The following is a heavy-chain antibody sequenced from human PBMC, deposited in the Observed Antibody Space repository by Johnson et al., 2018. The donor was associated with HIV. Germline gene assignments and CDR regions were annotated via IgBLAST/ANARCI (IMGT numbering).Heavy chain of an antibody. CDR2: ISDSGST. Sequence: VQLVESGGGLVQPGGSLRLSCAASGFTFSSYYMHWVRQAPGKGLEWVSAISDSGSTYYADSVKGRFTISRDNSKNTLYLQMNSLRAEDTAVYYCARDRSTPQPYYYDSSGYRGYSAFDIWGQGTMVTVSS. CDR3: ARDRSTPQPYYYDSSGYRGYSAFDI. D-gene: IGHD3-22*01. V-gene: IGHV3-66*02. CDR1: GFTFSSYY. J-gene: IGHJ3*02.